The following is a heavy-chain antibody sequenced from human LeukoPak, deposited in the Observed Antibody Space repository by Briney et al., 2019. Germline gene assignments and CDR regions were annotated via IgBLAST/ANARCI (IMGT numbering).Heavy chain of an antibody. V-gene: IGHV3-7*01. CDR2: IEQDGSER. D-gene: IGHD1-26*01. Sequence: GGSLRLSCAASGFTFRTYWMAWVRQAPGKGLEWVATIEQDGSERYCVDSVKGRFTISRDNAKNSLYVQMNSLRGEDTAVYYCAGARGWEFSSWGQGTLVTVSS. CDR3: AGARGWEFSS. J-gene: IGHJ5*02. CDR1: GFTFRTYW.